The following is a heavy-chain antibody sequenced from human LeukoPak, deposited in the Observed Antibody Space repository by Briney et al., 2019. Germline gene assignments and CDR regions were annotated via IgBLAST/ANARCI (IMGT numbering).Heavy chain of an antibody. CDR1: GYTFTSYD. V-gene: IGHV1-8*01. J-gene: IGHJ6*02. Sequence: GASVKVSCKASGYTFTSYDINWVRQAPGQGLEWMGWMNPNSGNTGYAQKFQGRVTMTRNTSISTAYMELSSLRSEDTAVYYCASRGTVPRFLEWLRQGPDYYYGMDVWGQGTTVTVSS. D-gene: IGHD3-3*01. CDR2: MNPNSGNT. CDR3: ASRGTVPRFLEWLRQGPDYYYGMDV.